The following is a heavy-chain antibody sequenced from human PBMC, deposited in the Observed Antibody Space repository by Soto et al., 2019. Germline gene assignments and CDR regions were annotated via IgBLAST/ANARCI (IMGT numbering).Heavy chain of an antibody. V-gene: IGHV3-33*01. J-gene: IGHJ4*02. CDR3: ARDHYYYGSGSYLFHY. CDR1: GFTFSSYG. D-gene: IGHD3-10*01. Sequence: GGSLRLSCAASGFTFSSYGMHWVRQAPGKGLEWVAVIWYDGSNKYYADSVKGRFTISRDNSKNTLYLQMNSLRAEDTAVYYCARDHYYYGSGSYLFHYWGQGTLVTVSS. CDR2: IWYDGSNK.